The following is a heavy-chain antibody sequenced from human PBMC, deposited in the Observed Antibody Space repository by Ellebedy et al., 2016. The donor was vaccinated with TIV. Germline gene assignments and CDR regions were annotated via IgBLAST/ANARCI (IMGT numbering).Heavy chain of an antibody. CDR3: ARSTVRGKYYFDY. Sequence: AASVKVSCKASGYTFTSYYMNWVRQAPGLGLEWMGIINPSGGSTSYAQKFQGRITVTRDTSTSTLYMELSSLRSEDTAVYYCARSTVRGKYYFDYWGQGTLVTVSA. V-gene: IGHV1-46*01. CDR1: GYTFTSYY. CDR2: INPSGGST. J-gene: IGHJ4*02. D-gene: IGHD3-10*01.